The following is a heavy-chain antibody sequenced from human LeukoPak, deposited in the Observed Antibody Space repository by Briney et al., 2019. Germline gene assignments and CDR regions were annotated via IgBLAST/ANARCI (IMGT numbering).Heavy chain of an antibody. V-gene: IGHV4-4*07. Sequence: SETLSLTCTVSGGSISSSYWSWIRQPAGKGLEYIGRNYTSGSTNYNPSLKGRVTMSVDTSKNHFSLKLSSVTAADTALYYCAGSRYCSGGTCYATFDYWGQGTLVTVSS. CDR2: NYTSGST. J-gene: IGHJ4*02. D-gene: IGHD2-15*01. CDR3: AGSRYCSGGTCYATFDY. CDR1: GGSISSSY.